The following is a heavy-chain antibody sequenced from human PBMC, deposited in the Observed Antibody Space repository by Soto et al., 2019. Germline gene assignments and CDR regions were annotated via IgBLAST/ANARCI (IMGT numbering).Heavy chain of an antibody. Sequence: GGSLRLSCAASGFTFNTYGMHWVRQAPGKGLEWVAFISHDGSNEYYADSVKGRFTISRDNSKNTVFLQMNSLRGEDTAVYYCAKSLVVAAGWFDPWGQGALVTVSS. CDR1: GFTFNTYG. V-gene: IGHV3-30*18. CDR2: ISHDGSNE. CDR3: AKSLVVAAGWFDP. D-gene: IGHD2-15*01. J-gene: IGHJ5*02.